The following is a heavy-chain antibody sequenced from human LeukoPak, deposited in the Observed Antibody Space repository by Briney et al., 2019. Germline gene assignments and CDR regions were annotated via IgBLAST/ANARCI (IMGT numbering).Heavy chain of an antibody. CDR3: ARESTYNYAYDLYF. J-gene: IGHJ4*02. CDR1: GFNFGSYW. D-gene: IGHD5-18*01. CDR2: MKQDGSEI. V-gene: IGHV3-7*01. Sequence: GGSLRLSCAASGFNFGSYWMSWVRQAPGEGLEWVANMKQDGSEIYYVDTVKGRFTISRDNAKNSLYLQINSLRAEDTAAYYCARESTYNYAYDLYFWGQGILVTVSS.